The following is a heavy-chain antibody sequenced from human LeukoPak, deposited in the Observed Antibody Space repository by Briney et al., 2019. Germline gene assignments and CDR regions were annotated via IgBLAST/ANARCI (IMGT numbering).Heavy chain of an antibody. D-gene: IGHD5-18*01. CDR2: ISSSGGII. J-gene: IGHJ4*02. CDR3: ARDSYSYGHFDY. Sequence: GGSLRLSCAASGFTFSDYYMSWIRQAPGKGLEWVSYISSSGGIIYYADSVRGRLTISRDNAKNSLYLQMNSLRAEDTAVYYCARDSYSYGHFDYWGQGTLVTVSS. V-gene: IGHV3-11*01. CDR1: GFTFSDYY.